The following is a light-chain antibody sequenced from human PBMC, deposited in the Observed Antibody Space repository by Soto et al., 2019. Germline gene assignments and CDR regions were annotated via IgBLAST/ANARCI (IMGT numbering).Light chain of an antibody. Sequence: QLVLTQSSSASASLGSSVKLTCTLSSGHSSYIIAWHQQQPGKAPRYLMKLEGSGSYHKGSGVPDRFSGSSSGADRYLTISNLQFEDEADYYCETWDSNTRVFGGGTKVTVL. V-gene: IGLV4-60*02. J-gene: IGLJ2*01. CDR3: ETWDSNTRV. CDR2: LEGSGSY. CDR1: SGHSSYI.